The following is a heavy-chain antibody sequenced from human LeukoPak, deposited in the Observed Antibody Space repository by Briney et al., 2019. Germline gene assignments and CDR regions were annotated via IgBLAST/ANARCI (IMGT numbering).Heavy chain of an antibody. J-gene: IGHJ6*03. CDR2: IYYSGST. CDR3: ARVHLYYYYYMDV. CDR1: GGSISSSSYY. Sequence: MPSETLSLTCTVSGGSISSSSYYWGWIRQPPGKGLEWIGSIYYSGSTYYNPSLKSRVTISVDTSKNQFSLKLSSVTAADTAVYYCARVHLYYYYYMDVWGKGTTVTVSS. V-gene: IGHV4-39*07.